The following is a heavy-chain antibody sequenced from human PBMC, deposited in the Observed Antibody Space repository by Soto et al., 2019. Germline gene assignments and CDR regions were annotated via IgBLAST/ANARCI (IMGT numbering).Heavy chain of an antibody. D-gene: IGHD3-10*01. CDR1: GFTFSSYA. CDR2: ISYDGSNK. Sequence: GVSLRLSCAASGFTFSSYAMHWVRQAPGKGLEWVAVISYDGSNKYYADSVKGRFTISRDNSKNTLYLQMNSLRAEDTAVYYCASWGRVYYYGSGSYPTSSFDYWGQGTLVTVSS. J-gene: IGHJ4*02. V-gene: IGHV3-30-3*01. CDR3: ASWGRVYYYGSGSYPTSSFDY.